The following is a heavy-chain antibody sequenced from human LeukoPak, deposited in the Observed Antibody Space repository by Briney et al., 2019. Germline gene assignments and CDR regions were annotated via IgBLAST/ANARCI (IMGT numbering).Heavy chain of an antibody. D-gene: IGHD6-19*01. CDR2: IWYGGSNE. Sequence: GGSLRLSCAASGFTFSSYAMHWVRQAPGKGQEWVAVIWYGGSNEYYADSVKGRFNISRENSKNTLYLQMNSLRAEETAVYYCAKGHHSSGWPNWFAPWGQGALVTVYS. V-gene: IGHV3-30*02. CDR1: GFTFSSYA. CDR3: AKGHHSSGWPNWFAP. J-gene: IGHJ5*02.